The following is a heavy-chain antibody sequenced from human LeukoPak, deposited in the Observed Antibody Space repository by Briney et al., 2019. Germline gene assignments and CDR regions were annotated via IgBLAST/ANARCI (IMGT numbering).Heavy chain of an antibody. CDR3: AGVFPLVAAAVDIGLCDY. V-gene: IGHV1-18*01. J-gene: IGHJ4*02. D-gene: IGHD6-13*01. CDR2: ISAYNGNT. CDR1: GYTFTSYG. Sequence: ASVKVSCKASGYTFTSYGISWVRQAPGQGLEWMGWISAYNGNTNYAQKLQGRVTMTTNTSTSTAYMELRSLRSDDTAVYYCAGVFPLVAAAVDIGLCDYWGQGTLVTVSS.